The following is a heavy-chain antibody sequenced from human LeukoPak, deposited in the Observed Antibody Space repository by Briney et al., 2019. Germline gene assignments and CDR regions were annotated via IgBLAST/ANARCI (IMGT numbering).Heavy chain of an antibody. CDR1: GYSISSGYY. CDR2: IYYSGST. J-gene: IGHJ3*02. CDR3: ARRGGSPLGAFDI. D-gene: IGHD1-26*01. Sequence: SETLSLTCSVSGYSISSGYYWGWIRQPAGEGLGWIGYIYYSGSTNYTPSLKSRVTISVDTSKNQFSLKLTSVTSADTAMYYCARRGGSPLGAFDIWGQGTMVTVSS. V-gene: IGHV4-61*01.